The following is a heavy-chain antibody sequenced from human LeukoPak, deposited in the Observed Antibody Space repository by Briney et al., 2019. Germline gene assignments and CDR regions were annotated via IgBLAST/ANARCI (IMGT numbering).Heavy chain of an antibody. D-gene: IGHD6-13*01. V-gene: IGHV1-8*01. CDR3: ARSLRVSAAAPLVVY. Sequence: AASVKVSCKASGYTFTSYDINWVRQATGQGLEWMGWMNPNSGNTGYAQKFQGRVTMTRNTSISTAYMELSSLRSEDTAVYYCARSLRVSAAAPLVVYWGQGTLVTVSS. J-gene: IGHJ4*02. CDR1: GYTFTSYD. CDR2: MNPNSGNT.